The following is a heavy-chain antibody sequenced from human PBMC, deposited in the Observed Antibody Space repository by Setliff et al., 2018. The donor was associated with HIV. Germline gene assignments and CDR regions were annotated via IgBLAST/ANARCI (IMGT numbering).Heavy chain of an antibody. CDR2: FDPEGEEA. CDR1: GDTLSEVS. CDR3: GTPYFYASSVYWYVFYI. J-gene: IGHJ3*02. Sequence: ASVKVSCKVSGDTLSEVSMHWVRQAPGQGLEWMGGFDPEGEEAIYAQNFQGRVTMTEDTSTDTAYMELSSLRSEDTAMYYCGTPYFYASSVYWYVFYIWGQGTMVTVSS. V-gene: IGHV1-24*01. D-gene: IGHD3-22*01.